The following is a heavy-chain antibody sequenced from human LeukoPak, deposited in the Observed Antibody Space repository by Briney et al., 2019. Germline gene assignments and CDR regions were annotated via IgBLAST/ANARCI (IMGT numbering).Heavy chain of an antibody. CDR3: AREILGGFNPGAY. Sequence: PSETLSLTCTVSLDSTTGNFWSWVRQPPGKGLEWIGGIHRSGSPNYNPSLQSRVTISIDRSRNQIVLELSSVTAADTAVYYCAREILGGFNPGAYWGQGILVTVSS. D-gene: IGHD1-14*01. CDR1: LDSTTGNF. V-gene: IGHV4-4*02. CDR2: IHRSGSP. J-gene: IGHJ4*02.